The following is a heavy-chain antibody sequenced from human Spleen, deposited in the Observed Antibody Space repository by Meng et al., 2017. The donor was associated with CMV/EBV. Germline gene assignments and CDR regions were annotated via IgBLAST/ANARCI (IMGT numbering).Heavy chain of an antibody. Sequence: CKASGGTVSSHTINWVRQAPGQGLQWMGRVIPLLGVTNYAQKSQGRVTITADKSTGTAYMELSGLRSEDTAVYYCAESVTIFDWFDPWGQGTLVTVSS. CDR2: VIPLLGVT. CDR3: AESVTIFDWFDP. CDR1: GGTVSSHT. D-gene: IGHD3-3*01. V-gene: IGHV1-69*02. J-gene: IGHJ5*02.